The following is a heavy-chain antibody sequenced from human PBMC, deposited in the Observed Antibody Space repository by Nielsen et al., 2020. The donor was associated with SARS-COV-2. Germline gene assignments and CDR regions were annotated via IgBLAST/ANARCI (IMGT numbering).Heavy chain of an antibody. Sequence: WIRQPPGKGLVWVSRMNSDGSSTTYADSVKGRFTISRDNAKNTLYLQMNSLRAEDTAVYYCARDMYAGSWYTESRYYYYYAMDVWGQGTTVTVSS. CDR2: MNSDGSST. D-gene: IGHD6-13*01. CDR3: ARDMYAGSWYTESRYYYYYAMDV. J-gene: IGHJ6*02. V-gene: IGHV3-74*01.